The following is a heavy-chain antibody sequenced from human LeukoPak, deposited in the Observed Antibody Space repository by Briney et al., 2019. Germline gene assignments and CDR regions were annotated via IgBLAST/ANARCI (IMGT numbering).Heavy chain of an antibody. Sequence: PGGSLRLSCAASGFTFSSYWMSWVRQAPGKGLEWVANIKQGGSEKYYVDSVKGRFTISRDNAKNSLYLQMNSLRAEDTAVYYCATTDLYGSGSYYGDYWGQGTLVTLSS. CDR1: GFTFSSYW. J-gene: IGHJ4*02. CDR2: IKQGGSEK. CDR3: ATTDLYGSGSYYGDY. D-gene: IGHD3-10*01. V-gene: IGHV3-7*01.